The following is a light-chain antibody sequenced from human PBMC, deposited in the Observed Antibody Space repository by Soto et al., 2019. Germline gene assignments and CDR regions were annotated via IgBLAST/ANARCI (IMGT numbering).Light chain of an antibody. Sequence: QSVLTQPPSVSGAPGQRVTISCTGSSSNIGAGYDVHWYQQRPGTAPKLLIYGNKNRPSGVPDRFSGSKSGTSVSLAISGLRSDDEATYYCAAWDDTLDAQVFGGGTKLTVL. J-gene: IGLJ3*02. CDR2: GNK. V-gene: IGLV1-40*01. CDR1: SSNIGAGYD. CDR3: AAWDDTLDAQV.